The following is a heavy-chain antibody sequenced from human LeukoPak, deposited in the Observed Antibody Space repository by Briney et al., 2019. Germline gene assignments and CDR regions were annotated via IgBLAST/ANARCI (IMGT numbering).Heavy chain of an antibody. CDR1: GYTFTNYG. CDR2: IIPIFGTA. J-gene: IGHJ5*02. D-gene: IGHD6-6*01. Sequence: GASMKVSCKTSGYTFTNYGLSWVRQAPGQGLEWMGGIIPIFGTANYAQKFQGRVTITADKSTSTAYMELSSLRSEDTAVYYCAREGIAARTNWFDPWGQGTLVTVSS. CDR3: AREGIAARTNWFDP. V-gene: IGHV1-69*06.